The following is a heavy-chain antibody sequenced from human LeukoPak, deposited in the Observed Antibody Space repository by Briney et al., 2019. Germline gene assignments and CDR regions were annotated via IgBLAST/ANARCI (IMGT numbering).Heavy chain of an antibody. Sequence: SVKVSCKASGGTFSSYAISWVRQAPGQGLEWMGGIIPIFGTANYAQKFQGRVTITTDESTSTAYMELSSLRSEDTAVYYCARDCSGGSCYFDYWGQGTLVTVSS. D-gene: IGHD2-15*01. V-gene: IGHV1-69*05. CDR1: GGTFSSYA. CDR3: ARDCSGGSCYFDY. J-gene: IGHJ4*02. CDR2: IIPIFGTA.